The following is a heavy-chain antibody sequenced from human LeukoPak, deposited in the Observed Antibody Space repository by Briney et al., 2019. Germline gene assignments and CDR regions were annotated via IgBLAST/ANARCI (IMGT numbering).Heavy chain of an antibody. V-gene: IGHV1-2*02. D-gene: IGHD2-2*01. Sequence: ASVKVSCKASGYTFTGYYMHWVRQAPGQGLEWMGWINPNSGGTNYAQKFQGRVTMTRDKSISTAYMELSRLRSDDTAVYYCARDRHQLLPGEDYWGQGTLVTVSS. J-gene: IGHJ4*02. CDR1: GYTFTGYY. CDR3: ARDRHQLLPGEDY. CDR2: INPNSGGT.